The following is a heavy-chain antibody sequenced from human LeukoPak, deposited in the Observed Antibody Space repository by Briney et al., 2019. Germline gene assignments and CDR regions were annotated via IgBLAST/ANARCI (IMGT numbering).Heavy chain of an antibody. CDR1: GGSISSGGYY. CDR3: ARGDPTGYGSGSYYNGP. V-gene: IGHV4-30-2*01. D-gene: IGHD3-10*01. CDR2: IYHSGST. J-gene: IGHJ4*02. Sequence: SETLSLTCTVSGGSISSGGYYWSWIRQPPGKGLEWIGYIYHSGSTYYNPSLKSRVTISVDRSKNQFSLKLSSVTAADTAVYYCARGDPTGYGSGSYYNGPWGQGTLVTVSS.